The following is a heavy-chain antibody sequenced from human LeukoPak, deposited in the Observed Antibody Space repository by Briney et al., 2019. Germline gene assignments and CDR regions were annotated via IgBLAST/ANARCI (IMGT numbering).Heavy chain of an antibody. CDR2: IYSGGMT. CDR3: YARPVLPAAFLPSGNYMDV. J-gene: IGHJ6*03. D-gene: IGHD2-2*01. V-gene: IGHV3-53*01. CDR1: GLNVTYNY. Sequence: GGSLRLSCAASGLNVTYNYMSWVRQAPGKGLEWLSVIYSGGMTYYADSVKGRFIISRDNSKNTPYLQMNRLRAEDTAVYYCYARPVLPAAFLPSGNYMDVWGKGTTVTVSS.